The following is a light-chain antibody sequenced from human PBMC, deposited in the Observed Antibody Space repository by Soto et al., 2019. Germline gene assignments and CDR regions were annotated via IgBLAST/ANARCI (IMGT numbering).Light chain of an antibody. CDR2: ENN. CDR1: SSNIGAGYE. CDR3: QSYESSLSGYG. V-gene: IGLV1-40*01. Sequence: QSVLTQPPSVSEAPGQRVTISCTGSSSNIGAGYEAHWYQQVPGTAPKLLIYENNNRPSGVPDRFSGSKSGTSASLAITGLQAEDEAEYYCQSYESSLSGYGFGTGTKLTVL. J-gene: IGLJ1*01.